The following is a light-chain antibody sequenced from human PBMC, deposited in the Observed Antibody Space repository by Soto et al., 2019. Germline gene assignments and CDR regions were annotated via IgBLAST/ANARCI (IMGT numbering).Light chain of an antibody. Sequence: QSVLPQPPSVSAAPGQKVTISCSGSSSNIGNNYVSWYQQFPGTAPKLLIYDNNKRPSGIPDRFSGSKSGTSATLDITGLQTGDEADYYCGTWDSSLSAVVFGGGTKSPS. J-gene: IGLJ2*01. CDR3: GTWDSSLSAVV. CDR2: DNN. V-gene: IGLV1-51*01. CDR1: SSNIGNNY.